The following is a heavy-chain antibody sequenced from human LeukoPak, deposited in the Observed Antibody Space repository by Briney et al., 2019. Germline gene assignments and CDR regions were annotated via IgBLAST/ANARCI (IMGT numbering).Heavy chain of an antibody. CDR1: GFTFSDYY. CDR3: ARDKYNSGAYGDFDH. CDR2: ISSRGDTI. J-gene: IGHJ4*02. D-gene: IGHD6-19*01. Sequence: GGSLRLSCTASGFTFSDYYMTWIRQAPGKGLEWVSYISSRGDTIYYADSVKGRFAISRDNAKNSLYLQMNSLRAGDTAVYYCARDKYNSGAYGDFDHWGQGTLVTVSS. V-gene: IGHV3-11*04.